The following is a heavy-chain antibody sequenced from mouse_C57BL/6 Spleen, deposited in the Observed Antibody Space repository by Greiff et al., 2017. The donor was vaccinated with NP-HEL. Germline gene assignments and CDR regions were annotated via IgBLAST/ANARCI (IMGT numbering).Heavy chain of an antibody. Sequence: QVQLQQPGAELVRPGSSVKLSCKASGYTFTSYWMHWVKQRPIQGLEWIGNIDPSDSETHYNQKFKDKATLTVDKSSSTAYMQLSSLTSEDSAVYYWARGGYSNYALWGTGTTVTVSS. J-gene: IGHJ1*03. CDR2: IDPSDSET. D-gene: IGHD2-5*01. V-gene: IGHV1-52*01. CDR3: ARGGYSNYAL. CDR1: GYTFTSYW.